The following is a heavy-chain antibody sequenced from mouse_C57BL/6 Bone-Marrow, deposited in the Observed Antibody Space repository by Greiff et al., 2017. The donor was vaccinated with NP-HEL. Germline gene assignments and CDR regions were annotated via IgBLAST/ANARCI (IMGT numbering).Heavy chain of an antibody. Sequence: QMQLKESGAELARPGASVKLSCKASGYTFTSYGISWVKQRTGQGLEWIGEIYPRSGNTYYNEKFKGKATLTADKSSSTAYMELRSLTSEDSAVYFCARRGYDGYPGGYWGQGTTLTVSS. J-gene: IGHJ2*01. D-gene: IGHD2-3*01. CDR2: IYPRSGNT. CDR1: GYTFTSYG. V-gene: IGHV1-81*01. CDR3: ARRGYDGYPGGY.